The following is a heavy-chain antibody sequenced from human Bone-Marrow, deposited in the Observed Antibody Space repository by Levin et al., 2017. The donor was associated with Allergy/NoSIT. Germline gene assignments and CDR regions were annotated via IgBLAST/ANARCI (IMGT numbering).Heavy chain of an antibody. CDR3: ARRAYDYGGNCFDS. CDR2: VYPGDSGP. Sequence: GESLKISCKGSGYSFTTYYIAWVRHLPGKGLEWMGIVYPGDSGPTYSPSFQGQVTISADGSLSTAYLQWSSLRASDTAIYYCARRAYDYGGNCFDSWGQGTRVTVSS. V-gene: IGHV5-51*01. CDR1: GYSFTTYY. J-gene: IGHJ5*01. D-gene: IGHD4-23*01.